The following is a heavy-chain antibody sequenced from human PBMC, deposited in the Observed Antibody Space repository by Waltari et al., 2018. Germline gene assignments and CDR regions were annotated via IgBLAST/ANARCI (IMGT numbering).Heavy chain of an antibody. V-gene: IGHV6-1*01. CDR1: GDSVSNSGAA. J-gene: IGHJ5*02. CDR3: SRENGGTGWS. CDR2: TQYRSKWYN. D-gene: IGHD6-19*01. Sequence: QVQLQQSGPGLVKPSQTLSLTCAISGDSVSNSGAAWNWIRQSPSRGLEWLERTQYRSKWYNEYSVSVRGRIAVSTDTSQNQFSLQLNAVTPDDTAVYYCSRENGGTGWSWGQGTLVTVSS.